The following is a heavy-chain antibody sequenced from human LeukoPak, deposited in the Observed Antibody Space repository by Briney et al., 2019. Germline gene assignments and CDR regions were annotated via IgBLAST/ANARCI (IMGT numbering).Heavy chain of an antibody. J-gene: IGHJ5*02. CDR3: ARHRRATVRGVTHWFDP. D-gene: IGHD3-10*01. V-gene: IGHV4-34*01. CDR2: INHSGST. CDR1: GGSFSGYY. Sequence: KPSETLSLTCAVYGGSFSGYYWSWIRQPPGKGLEWIGEINHSGSTNYNPSLKSRVTISVDTSKNQFSLKLSSVTAADTAVYYCARHRRATVRGVTHWFDPWGQGTLVTVSS.